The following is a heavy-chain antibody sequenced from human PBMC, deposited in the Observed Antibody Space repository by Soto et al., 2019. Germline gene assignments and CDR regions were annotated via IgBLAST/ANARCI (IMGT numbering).Heavy chain of an antibody. V-gene: IGHV3-23*01. Sequence: GGSLRLSCAASGFTFSSYAMSWVRQAPGKGLEWVSAISGSGGSTYYADSVKGRFTISRDNSKNTLYLQMNSLRAEDTAVYYCAKDGDRLPVYYGMDVWGQGTTVTVSS. D-gene: IGHD7-27*01. CDR2: ISGSGGST. CDR1: GFTFSSYA. CDR3: AKDGDRLPVYYGMDV. J-gene: IGHJ6*02.